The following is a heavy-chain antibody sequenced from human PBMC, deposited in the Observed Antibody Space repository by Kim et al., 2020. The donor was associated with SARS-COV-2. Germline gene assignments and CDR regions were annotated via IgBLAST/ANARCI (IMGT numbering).Heavy chain of an antibody. CDR1: GYSFTSYW. D-gene: IGHD6-13*01. Sequence: GESLKISCKGSGYSFTSYWIGWVRQMPGKGLEWMGIIYPGDSDTRYSPSFQGQVTISADKSISTAYLQWSSLKASDTAMYYCAISSAVAAAGTGVGDCYYYYGMDVWGQGTTVTVSS. J-gene: IGHJ6*02. CDR2: IYPGDSDT. V-gene: IGHV5-51*01. CDR3: AISSAVAAAGTGVGDCYYYYGMDV.